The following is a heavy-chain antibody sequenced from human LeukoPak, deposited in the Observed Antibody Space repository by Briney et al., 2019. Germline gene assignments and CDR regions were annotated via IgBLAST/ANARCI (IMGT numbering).Heavy chain of an antibody. V-gene: IGHV3-53*01. J-gene: IGHJ4*02. D-gene: IGHD3-10*01. Sequence: GGSLRLSCAASGFTVSSNYMSWVRQAPGKGLEWVSVIYSGGSTYYADSVKGRFTISRDNSKNTLYLQMNSLRAEDTAVYYCARDAYYGSGSQGDYWGQGTLITVSS. CDR3: ARDAYYGSGSQGDY. CDR2: IYSGGST. CDR1: GFTVSSNY.